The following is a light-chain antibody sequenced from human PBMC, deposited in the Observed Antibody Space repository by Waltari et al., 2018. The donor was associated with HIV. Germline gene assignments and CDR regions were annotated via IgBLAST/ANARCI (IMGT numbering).Light chain of an antibody. CDR3: SAWDSSLSAWV. CDR1: SDNVGNRG. J-gene: IGLJ3*02. Sequence: QAGLTQPPSVSKGLRQTATLTCTGNSDNVGNRGAAWLQQHQGHPPKLLSYRNNNRPSDLSERLSSSSSGNTASLTITGRRPEDEAYYYCSAWDSSLSAWVFGGGTKLTVL. V-gene: IGLV10-54*01. CDR2: RNN.